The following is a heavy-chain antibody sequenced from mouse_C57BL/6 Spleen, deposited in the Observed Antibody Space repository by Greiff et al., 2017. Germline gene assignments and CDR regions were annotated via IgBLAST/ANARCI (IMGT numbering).Heavy chain of an antibody. V-gene: IGHV1-53*01. CDR2: INPSNGGT. J-gene: IGHJ1*03. D-gene: IGHD2-5*01. CDR1: GYTFTSYW. CDR3: AREDSTTDWYFDV. Sequence: QVQLQQPGTELVKPGASVKLSCKASGYTFTSYWMHWVKQRPGQGLEWIGNINPSNGGTNYNEKFKSKATLTVDKSSSTAYMQLSSLTSEDSAVYDCAREDSTTDWYFDVWGTGTTVTVSS.